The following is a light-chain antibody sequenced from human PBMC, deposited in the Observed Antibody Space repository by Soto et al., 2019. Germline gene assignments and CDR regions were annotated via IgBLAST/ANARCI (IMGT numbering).Light chain of an antibody. J-gene: IGLJ1*01. Sequence: QSALTHPASVSRSPGHSITISFTGTISYVGVYNYVSCYQQHPVKAPKLMIYEVINRPSVVSNRFSGSKSGNTASLTISGLQAEDEADYYCSSYTSSRTLGVLASGTKVPVL. CDR2: EVI. V-gene: IGLV2-14*01. CDR1: ISYVGVYNY. CDR3: SSYTSSRTLGV.